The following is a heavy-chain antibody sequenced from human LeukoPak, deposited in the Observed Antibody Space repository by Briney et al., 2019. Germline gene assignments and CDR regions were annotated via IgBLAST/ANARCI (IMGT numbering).Heavy chain of an antibody. J-gene: IGHJ4*02. V-gene: IGHV1-2*02. CDR2: INPNSGGT. D-gene: IGHD3-10*01. Sequence: GASVKVSCKASVYTFTGYYMHWVRQAPGQGLEWMGWINPNSGGTNYAQKFQGRVTMTRDTSISTAYMELSRLRSDDTAVYYCARTITMVRGVLGYWGQGTLVTVSS. CDR1: VYTFTGYY. CDR3: ARTITMVRGVLGY.